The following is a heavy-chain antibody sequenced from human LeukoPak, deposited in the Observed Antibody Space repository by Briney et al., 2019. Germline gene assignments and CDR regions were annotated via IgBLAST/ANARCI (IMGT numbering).Heavy chain of an antibody. CDR2: VYSSGNT. CDR3: VRDRELTY. J-gene: IGHJ4*02. Sequence: PSETLSLTCTVSGGSISSYYWSWIRQPPGKGLEWIGYVYSSGNTNYSPSLKGRAIISADTSKNQFSLKLTSVTAADTAVCYCVRDRELTYWGQGILVTVSS. CDR1: GGSISSYY. V-gene: IGHV4-4*08. D-gene: IGHD3-10*01.